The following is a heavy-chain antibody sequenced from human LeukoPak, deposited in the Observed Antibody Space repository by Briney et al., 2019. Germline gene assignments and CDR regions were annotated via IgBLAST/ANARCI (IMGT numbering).Heavy chain of an antibody. CDR1: GGSFSGYY. Sequence: SETLSLTCAVYGGSFSGYYWSWIRRPPGKGLEWIGEINHSGSTNYNPSLKSRVTISVDTSKNQFSLKLSSVTAADTAVYYCARSVVTANLFDYWGQGTLVTVSS. V-gene: IGHV4-34*01. D-gene: IGHD2-21*02. CDR3: ARSVVTANLFDY. CDR2: INHSGST. J-gene: IGHJ4*02.